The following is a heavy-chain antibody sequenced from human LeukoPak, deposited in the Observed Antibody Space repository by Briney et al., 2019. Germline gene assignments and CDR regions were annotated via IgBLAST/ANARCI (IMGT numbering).Heavy chain of an antibody. V-gene: IGHV4-30-2*01. CDR2: IYHSGST. CDR1: GGSISSGGYS. CDR3: ARGGREMATTREIDY. D-gene: IGHD5-24*01. J-gene: IGHJ4*02. Sequence: SQTLSLTCAVSGGSISSGGYSWSWIRQPPGKGLEWIGYIYHSGSTYYNPSLKSRVTISVDRSKNQFSLKLSSVTAADTAVYYCARGGREMATTREIDYWGQGTLVTVSS.